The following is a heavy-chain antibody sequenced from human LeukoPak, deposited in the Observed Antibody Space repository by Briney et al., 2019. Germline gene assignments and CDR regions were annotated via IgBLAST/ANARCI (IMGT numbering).Heavy chain of an antibody. J-gene: IGHJ6*03. CDR1: GGSISSYY. CDR3: AASGAPFPMDV. Sequence: PSETLSLTCTVSGGSISSYYWSWTRQPPGKGLEWIGYIYYSGSTNYNPSLKSRVTISVDTSKNQFSLKLSSVTAADTAVYYCAASGAPFPMDVWGKGTTVTVSS. CDR2: IYYSGST. V-gene: IGHV4-59*08. D-gene: IGHD1-14*01.